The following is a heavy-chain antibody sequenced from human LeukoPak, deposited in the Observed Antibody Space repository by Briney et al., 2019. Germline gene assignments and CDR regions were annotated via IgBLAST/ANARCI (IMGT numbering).Heavy chain of an antibody. CDR3: ARDLVGAITA. CDR1: GFTFSTYT. J-gene: IGHJ5*02. D-gene: IGHD1-26*01. V-gene: IGHV3-21*01. Sequence: GGSLRLSCVASGFTFSTYTINWVRRAPGQGLEWVSSISSSITYIYYAHSLKGRFTISRDNARNTLYLQMNSLRAEDTAVYYCARDLVGAITAWGQGTLVTVSS. CDR2: ISSSITYI.